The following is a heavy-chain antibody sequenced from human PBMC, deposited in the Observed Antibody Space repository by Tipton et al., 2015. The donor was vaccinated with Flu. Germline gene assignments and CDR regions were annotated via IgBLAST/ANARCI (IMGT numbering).Heavy chain of an antibody. CDR1: GGSISSYY. Sequence: TLSLTCTVSGGSISSYYWSWIRQPPGKGLEWIGYIYYSGGTNYNPSLKSRVTISVDTSKNQFSLKLSSVTAADTAVYYCARVDSSGYYPGHWGQGTLVTVSS. D-gene: IGHD3-22*01. J-gene: IGHJ4*02. V-gene: IGHV4-59*01. CDR3: ARVDSSGYYPGH. CDR2: IYYSGGT.